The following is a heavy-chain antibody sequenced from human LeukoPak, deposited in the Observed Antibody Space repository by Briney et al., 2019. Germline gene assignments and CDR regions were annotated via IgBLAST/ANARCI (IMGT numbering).Heavy chain of an antibody. D-gene: IGHD1/OR15-1a*01. J-gene: IGHJ3*02. CDR3: ARDMGEQDAFDI. CDR1: GYTFTSYY. V-gene: IGHV1-46*01. CDR2: INPSGGST. Sequence: GASVKVSCKASGYTFTSYYMHWVRQAPGQGLEWMGKINPSGGSTSYAQKFQGRVTMTRDTSTSTVYMELSSLRSEDTAVYYCARDMGEQDAFDIWGQGTMVTVSS.